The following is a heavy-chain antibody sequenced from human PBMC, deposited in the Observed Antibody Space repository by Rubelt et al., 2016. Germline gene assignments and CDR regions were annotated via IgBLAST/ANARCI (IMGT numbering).Heavy chain of an antibody. CDR1: GYSFTNYG. V-gene: IGHV1-18*01. Sequence: QVQLVQSGAEVKKPGASVTVSCKASGYSFTNYGVHWVRQAPGKGLEWMGWISVSNDNTHYGQKFQGRVRMTKDTTTNTVQMELRGLSSDDTAVYYCARGGGLTWWDILNYWGQGTLVTVSS. J-gene: IGHJ4*02. CDR3: ARGGGLTWWDILNY. CDR2: ISVSNDNT. D-gene: IGHD2-15*01.